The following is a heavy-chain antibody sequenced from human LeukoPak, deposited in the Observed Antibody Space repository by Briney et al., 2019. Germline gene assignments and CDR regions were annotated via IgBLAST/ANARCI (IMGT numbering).Heavy chain of an antibody. Sequence: ASVKVSCRASGYTFTGYYMHWVRQAPGQGLEWMGWINPNSGGTNYAQKFQGRVTMTRDTSISTAYMELSRLRSDDTAVYCCARDIGRRWEEGGLLLWFGELLAGDAFDIWGQGTMVTVSS. D-gene: IGHD3-10*01. CDR2: INPNSGGT. J-gene: IGHJ3*02. CDR3: ARDIGRRWEEGGLLLWFGELLAGDAFDI. V-gene: IGHV1-2*02. CDR1: GYTFTGYY.